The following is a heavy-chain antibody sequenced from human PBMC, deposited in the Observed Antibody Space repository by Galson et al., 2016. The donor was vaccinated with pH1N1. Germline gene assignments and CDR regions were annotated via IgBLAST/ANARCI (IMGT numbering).Heavy chain of an antibody. CDR3: AGRYYFDY. CDR1: GYTLSRYY. V-gene: IGHV1-46*03. CDR2: IDPSSGST. Sequence: SVKVSCKASGYTLSRYYMHWLRQAPGQGLEWMGIIDPSSGSTTYAQKFQGGVTMTHDTATNTVYMELSSLRSDDTAVYYCAGRYYFDYWGQGTLVAVSS. J-gene: IGHJ4*02.